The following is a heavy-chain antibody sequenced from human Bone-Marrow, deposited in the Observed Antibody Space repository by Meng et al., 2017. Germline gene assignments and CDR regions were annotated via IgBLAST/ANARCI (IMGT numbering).Heavy chain of an antibody. Sequence: VQLVESGGGVVQPGRSLRLSCAASGFTFSSYGIHWVRQAPGKGLEWVSAISSSGGSTYYADSVKGRFTISRDNSKNTLYLQMNSLRAEDTAVYYCAKDRRPREHNWFDPWGQGTLVTVSS. J-gene: IGHJ5*02. D-gene: IGHD5-24*01. CDR2: ISSSGGST. CDR1: GFTFSSYG. V-gene: IGHV3-23*04. CDR3: AKDRRPREHNWFDP.